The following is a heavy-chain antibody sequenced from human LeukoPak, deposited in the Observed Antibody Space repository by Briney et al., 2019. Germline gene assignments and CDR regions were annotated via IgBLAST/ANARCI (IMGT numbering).Heavy chain of an antibody. Sequence: SETLSLTCTVSGGSISSYYWSWIRQAPGKGLEWIGYIYYSGSTNYNPSLKSRVTISVDTSKNQFSLKLSSVTAADTAVYYCASPGVQYCRSTSCYYFDYWGQGTLVTVSS. D-gene: IGHD2-2*01. CDR3: ASPGVQYCRSTSCYYFDY. V-gene: IGHV4-59*08. CDR1: GGSISSYY. CDR2: IYYSGST. J-gene: IGHJ4*02.